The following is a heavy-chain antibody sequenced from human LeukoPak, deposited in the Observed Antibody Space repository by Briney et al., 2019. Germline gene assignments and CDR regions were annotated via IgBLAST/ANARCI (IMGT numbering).Heavy chain of an antibody. D-gene: IGHD6-6*01. CDR1: GYTFTGYY. J-gene: IGHJ4*02. V-gene: IGHV1-2*02. CDR2: INPNSGGT. Sequence: GASGKVSCKASGYTFTGYYMHWVRQAPGQGLEWMGWINPNSGGTNYAQKFQGRVTMTRDTSISTAYMELSRLRSDDTAVYYCARAAIAARRTDYWGQGTLVTVSS. CDR3: ARAAIAARRTDY.